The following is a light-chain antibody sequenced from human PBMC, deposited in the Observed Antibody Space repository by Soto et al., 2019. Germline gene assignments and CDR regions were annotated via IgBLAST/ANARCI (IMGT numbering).Light chain of an antibody. Sequence: EIVMTQSPATLSVSPGERATLSCRASQSLRNNLAWYQQRPGQAPRLLIYGASTRATGIPARFSGSASGPEFTLTISSLQSEDFAVYYCHQYNNWPRTYGQGTKVEIK. CDR3: HQYNNWPRT. V-gene: IGKV3-15*01. CDR1: QSLRNN. J-gene: IGKJ1*01. CDR2: GAS.